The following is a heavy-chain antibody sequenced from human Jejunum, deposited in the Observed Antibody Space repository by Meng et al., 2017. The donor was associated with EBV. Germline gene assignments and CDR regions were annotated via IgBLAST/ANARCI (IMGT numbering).Heavy chain of an antibody. CDR1: GDSVSSDGAA. J-gene: IGHJ4*02. CDR3: ARDGPQSLSSFDY. V-gene: IGHV6-1*01. Sequence: VQLQQSGPGLVKPSQTLSLTCAISGDSVSSDGAAWNWIRQSPSRGLEWLGRTFYRSRWFYDYAPSVKSRITINSDTSKNQFSLHLDSVTPEDTAVYYCARDGPQSLSSFDYWGQGTLVTVSS. CDR2: TFYRSRWFY. D-gene: IGHD6-6*01.